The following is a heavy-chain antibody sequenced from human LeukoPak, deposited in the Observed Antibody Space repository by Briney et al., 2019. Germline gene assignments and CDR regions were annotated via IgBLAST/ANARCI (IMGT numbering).Heavy chain of an antibody. J-gene: IGHJ4*02. CDR3: ARDGDSSSWYGYDY. V-gene: IGHV1-2*02. CDR1: GYTFTSYG. Sequence: GASVKVSCKASGYTFTSYGISWVRQAPGQGLEWMGWINPNSGGTNYAQKFQGRVTMTRDTSISTAYMELSRLRSDDTAVYYCARDGDSSSWYGYDYWGQGTLVTVSS. D-gene: IGHD6-13*01. CDR2: INPNSGGT.